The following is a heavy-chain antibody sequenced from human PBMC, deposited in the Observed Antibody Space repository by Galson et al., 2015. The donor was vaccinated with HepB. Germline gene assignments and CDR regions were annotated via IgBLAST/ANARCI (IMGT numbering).Heavy chain of an antibody. V-gene: IGHV3-30*04. CDR2: ISYDGSNK. Sequence: SLRLSCAVSGFTFSTYTMHWVRQAPGKGLEWVAVISYDGSNKYNADSVKGRFTISRDNSKNTLYLQMNSLRAEDAAVYYCARETKTYYYHYGMDVWGQGTTVTVSS. CDR3: ARETKTYYYHYGMDV. J-gene: IGHJ6*02. CDR1: GFTFSTYT.